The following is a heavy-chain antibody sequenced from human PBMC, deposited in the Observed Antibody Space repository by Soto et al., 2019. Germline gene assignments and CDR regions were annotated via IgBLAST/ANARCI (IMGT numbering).Heavy chain of an antibody. CDR2: IIPIFGTA. J-gene: IGHJ5*02. V-gene: IGHV1-69*06. CDR1: GGTFSSYA. CDR3: XRGLGPAARRGPLVP. Sequence: QVQLVQSGAEVKKPGSSVKVSCKASGGTFSSYAISWVRQAPGQGLEWMGGIIPIFGTANYAQKFQGRVTITADKSTSTAYMELSSLRSEDTAVYXXXRGLGPAARRGPLVPWGQGTLVTVSS. D-gene: IGHD6-6*01.